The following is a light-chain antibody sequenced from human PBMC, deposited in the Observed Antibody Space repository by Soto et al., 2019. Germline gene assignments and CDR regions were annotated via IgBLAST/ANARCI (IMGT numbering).Light chain of an antibody. Sequence: SYELTQPLSLSVALGQTARITCGGNNIGSKNVHWYQQKPGQAPVLVIYRDYNRPSGIPERFSGSNSVNTATLSISRAQAGDEADYYCQVWDSSTHVVFGGGTKVTVL. CDR2: RDY. CDR1: NIGSKN. J-gene: IGLJ2*01. CDR3: QVWDSSTHVV. V-gene: IGLV3-9*01.